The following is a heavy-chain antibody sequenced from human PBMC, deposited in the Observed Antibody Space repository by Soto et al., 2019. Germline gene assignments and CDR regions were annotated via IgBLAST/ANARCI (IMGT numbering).Heavy chain of an antibody. CDR3: ARATVTNYYYYYYMDV. CDR1: GFTFSSYS. D-gene: IGHD4-17*01. V-gene: IGHV3-48*01. J-gene: IGHJ6*03. CDR2: ISSSSSTI. Sequence: GGSLRLSCAASGFTFSSYSMNWVRQAPGKGLEWVSYISSSSSTIYYADSVKGRFTISRDNAKNSLYLQMNSLRAEDTAVYYCARATVTNYYYYYYMDVWGKGTTVTVSS.